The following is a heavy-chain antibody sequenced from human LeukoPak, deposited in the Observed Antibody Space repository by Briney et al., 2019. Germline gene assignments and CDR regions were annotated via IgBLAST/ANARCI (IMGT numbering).Heavy chain of an antibody. CDR1: GFTFSSYG. Sequence: GGSLRLSCAASGFTFSSYGMHWVRQAPGKGLEWVAVIWYDGSNKYYADSVKGRFTISGDNSKSTLYLQMNSLRAEDTAVYYCARLRGVYDAFDIWGQGTMVTVSS. D-gene: IGHD5/OR15-5a*01. CDR3: ARLRGVYDAFDI. V-gene: IGHV3-33*01. J-gene: IGHJ3*02. CDR2: IWYDGSNK.